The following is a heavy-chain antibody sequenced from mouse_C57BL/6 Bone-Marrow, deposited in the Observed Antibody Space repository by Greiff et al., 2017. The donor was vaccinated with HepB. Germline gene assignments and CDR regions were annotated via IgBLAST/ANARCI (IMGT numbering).Heavy chain of an antibody. J-gene: IGHJ4*01. D-gene: IGHD2-10*02. CDR2: IRSKSNNYAT. CDR1: GFSFNTYA. Sequence: EVQRVESGGGLVQPKGSLKLSCAASGFSFNTYAMNWVRQAPGKGLEWAARIRSKSNNYATYYADSVKDRFTISRDDSESMLYLQMNNLKTEDTAMYYCVGYGNYVAMDYWGQGTSVTVSS. V-gene: IGHV10-1*01. CDR3: VGYGNYVAMDY.